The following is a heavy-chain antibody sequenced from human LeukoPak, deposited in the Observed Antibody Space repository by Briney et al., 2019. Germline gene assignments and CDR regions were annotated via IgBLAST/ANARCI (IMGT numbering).Heavy chain of an antibody. CDR3: ARAYDSSGLLDY. J-gene: IGHJ4*02. CDR1: GYTFTSYY. CDR2: IIPILGIA. D-gene: IGHD3-22*01. Sequence: SVKVSCKASGYTFTSYYMHWVRQAPGQGLEWMGRIIPILGIANYAQTFQGRVTITADKSTSTAYIELSSLRSEDTAVYYCARAYDSSGLLDYWGQGTLVTVSS. V-gene: IGHV1-69*04.